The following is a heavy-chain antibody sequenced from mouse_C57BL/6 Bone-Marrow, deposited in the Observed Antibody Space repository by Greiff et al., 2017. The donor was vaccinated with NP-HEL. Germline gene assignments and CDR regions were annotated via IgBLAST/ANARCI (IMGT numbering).Heavy chain of an antibody. CDR1: GFTFSSYA. CDR3: AREGGRFPYYFDY. D-gene: IGHD3-3*01. CDR2: ISDGGSYT. Sequence: DVHLVESGGGLVKPGGSLKLSCAASGFTFSSYAMSWVRQTPEKRLEWVATISDGGSYTYYPDNVKGRFTISRDNAKNNLYLQMSHLKSEDTAMYYCAREGGRFPYYFDYWGQGTTLTVSS. V-gene: IGHV5-4*01. J-gene: IGHJ2*01.